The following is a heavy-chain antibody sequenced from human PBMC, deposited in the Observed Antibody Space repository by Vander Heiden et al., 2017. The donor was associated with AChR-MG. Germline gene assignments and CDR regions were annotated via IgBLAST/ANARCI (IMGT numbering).Heavy chain of an antibody. CDR3: ARDDIVVVPAAIRSLDYYGMDV. CDR2: IKQDGSEK. J-gene: IGHJ6*02. V-gene: IGHV3-7*01. Sequence: EVQLVESGGGLVQPGGSLRLSCAASGFTFSSYWMSWVRQAPGKGLEWVANIKQDGSEKYYVDSVKGRFTISRDNAKNSLYLQMNSLRAEDTAVYYCARDDIVVVPAAIRSLDYYGMDVWGQGTTVTVSS. CDR1: GFTFSSYW. D-gene: IGHD2-2*02.